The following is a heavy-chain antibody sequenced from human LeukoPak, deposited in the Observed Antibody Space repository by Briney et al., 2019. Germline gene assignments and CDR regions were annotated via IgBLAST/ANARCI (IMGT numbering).Heavy chain of an antibody. V-gene: IGHV1-2*02. D-gene: IGHD3-9*01. CDR2: INPNNGDT. CDR1: GYILTTYV. J-gene: IGHJ4*02. CDR3: AREGGYDILTGYQDY. Sequence: ASVKVSCKASGYILTTYVIHWVRQAPGQGPEWMGWINPNNGDTNHVQKLQGRVTMTRDTSISTAYMELTRMRSDDTAVYYCAREGGYDILTGYQDYWGQGTLVTVSS.